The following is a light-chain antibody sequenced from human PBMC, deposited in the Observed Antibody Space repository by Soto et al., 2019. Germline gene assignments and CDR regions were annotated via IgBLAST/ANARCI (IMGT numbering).Light chain of an antibody. CDR3: SSYSSTSTRV. CDR2: DVS. J-gene: IGLJ3*02. CDR1: SSDVGGYNS. Sequence: QSALTQPASVSGSPGQSITIPCPGTSSDVGGYNSVSWYQQYPGTAPKLMIYDVSYRPSGISTRFSGSKSGDTASLTISGLQADDEADYFCSSYSSTSTRVYGGGTKLTVL. V-gene: IGLV2-14*01.